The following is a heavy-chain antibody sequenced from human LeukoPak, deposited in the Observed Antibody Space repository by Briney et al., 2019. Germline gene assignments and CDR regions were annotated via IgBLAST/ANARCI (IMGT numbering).Heavy chain of an antibody. D-gene: IGHD3-22*01. CDR3: ARDYYSRFDY. V-gene: IGHV3-74*01. CDR2: INSEGSST. Sequence: GGSLTLSCAASGFTLSRYGMNWVRQAPGKGLVWVSRINSEGSSTTYADSVKGRFTISRDNAKNTLILQMNSLRAEDTAVYYCARDYYSRFDYWGQGTLVTVSS. J-gene: IGHJ4*02. CDR1: GFTLSRYG.